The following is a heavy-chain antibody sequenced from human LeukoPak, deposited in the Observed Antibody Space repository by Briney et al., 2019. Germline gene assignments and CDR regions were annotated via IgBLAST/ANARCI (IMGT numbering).Heavy chain of an antibody. CDR1: GGSFSGYY. J-gene: IGHJ4*02. Sequence: SETLSLTCAVYGGSFSGYYWSWIRQPPGKGLEWIGEINHSGSTNYNPSLKSRVTMSVDTSKNQFSLKLSSVTAADTAVYYCARSGVWFGEADYWGQGTLVTVSS. CDR2: INHSGST. D-gene: IGHD3-10*01. CDR3: ARSGVWFGEADY. V-gene: IGHV4-34*01.